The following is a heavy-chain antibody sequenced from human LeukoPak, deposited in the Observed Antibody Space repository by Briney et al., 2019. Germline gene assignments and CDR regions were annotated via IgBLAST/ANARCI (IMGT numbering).Heavy chain of an antibody. CDR2: ISWNSGSI. Sequence: PGGSLRLSCAASGFTVSSNYMSWVRQAPGKGLEWVSGISWNSGSIGYADSVKGRFTISRDNAKNSLYLQMNSLRAEDTALYYCAKVTYYGSGSPYYYYGMDVWGQGTTVTVSS. D-gene: IGHD3-10*01. J-gene: IGHJ6*02. CDR1: GFTVSSNY. V-gene: IGHV3-9*01. CDR3: AKVTYYGSGSPYYYYGMDV.